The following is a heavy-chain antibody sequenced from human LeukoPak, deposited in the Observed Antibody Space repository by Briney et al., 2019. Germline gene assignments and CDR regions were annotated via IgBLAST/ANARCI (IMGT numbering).Heavy chain of an antibody. V-gene: IGHV4-59*01. CDR2: IYYSGST. D-gene: IGHD4-23*01. Sequence: SETLSLTCAVYGGSFSGYYWSWIRQPPGKGLEWIGYIYYSGSTNYNPSLKSRVTISVDTSKNQFSLKLSSVTAADTAVYYCARDYGGKGFDYWGQGTLVTVSS. CDR1: GGSFSGYY. CDR3: ARDYGGKGFDY. J-gene: IGHJ4*02.